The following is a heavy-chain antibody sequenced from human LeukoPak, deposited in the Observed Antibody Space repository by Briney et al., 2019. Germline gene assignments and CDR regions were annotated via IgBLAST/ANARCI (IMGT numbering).Heavy chain of an antibody. CDR2: FYTSGAP. Sequence: SETLSLTCTVSGGSISRGSYHWSWIRQPAGKGLEWIGRFYTSGAPNYNPSLKSRVTILVDTSRNQFSLKLNSVTAADTAVYYCARGGIPDYWGQGILVTVSS. J-gene: IGHJ4*02. CDR3: ARGGIPDY. V-gene: IGHV4-61*02. D-gene: IGHD2-21*01. CDR1: GGSISRGSYH.